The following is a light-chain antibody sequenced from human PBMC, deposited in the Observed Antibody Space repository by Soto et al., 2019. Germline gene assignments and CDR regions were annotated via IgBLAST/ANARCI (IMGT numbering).Light chain of an antibody. CDR2: AAS. Sequence: DIQLTQSPSFLSASVGDRVTITCRASQGISTYLAWYQQKPGKAPKLLIYAASTLQSGVPSRFSGSGSGTEFTLTISSLHPEDFATYYCQQLNSYPPGFGPGTKVDIK. V-gene: IGKV1-9*01. J-gene: IGKJ3*01. CDR1: QGISTY. CDR3: QQLNSYPPG.